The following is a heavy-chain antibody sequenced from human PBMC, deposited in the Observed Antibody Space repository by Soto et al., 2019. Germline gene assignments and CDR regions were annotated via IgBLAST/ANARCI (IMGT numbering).Heavy chain of an antibody. D-gene: IGHD5-12*01. CDR2: ISAYNGNT. CDR3: ASGEGIVATISYFDY. Sequence: EASVKVSCKASGYTFTSYGISWVRQAPGQGLEWMGWISAYNGNTNYAQKLQGRVTMTTDTSTSTAYMELRSLRSDDTAVYYCASGEGIVATISYFDYWGQGTLVTVSS. J-gene: IGHJ4*02. CDR1: GYTFTSYG. V-gene: IGHV1-18*01.